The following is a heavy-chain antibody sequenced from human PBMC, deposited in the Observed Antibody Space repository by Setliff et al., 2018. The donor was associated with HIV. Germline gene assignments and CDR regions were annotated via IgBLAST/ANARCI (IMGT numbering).Heavy chain of an antibody. CDR2: IIHSGIT. J-gene: IGHJ6*02. CDR1: GGSFSDYS. Sequence: SETLSLTCAVSGGSFSDYSWTWIRLPPGKGLEWIGEIIHSGITNYSPSLKSRVTISIDTSKNQLSLKLSSVTAADPAVYYCARDWAAPYYYGMDVWGPGTTVTVSS. D-gene: IGHD2-21*01. V-gene: IGHV4-34*12. CDR3: ARDWAAPYYYGMDV.